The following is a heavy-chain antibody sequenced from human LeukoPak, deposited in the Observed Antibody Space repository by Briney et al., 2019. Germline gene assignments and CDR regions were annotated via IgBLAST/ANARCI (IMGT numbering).Heavy chain of an antibody. CDR3: ARARYNWKVPYFDY. V-gene: IGHV4-59*01. CDR1: GGSISSYY. J-gene: IGHJ4*02. Sequence: PSETLSLTCTVSGGSISSYYWSWIRQPPGKGLEWIGYIYYSGSTNYNPSLKSRVTISVDTSKNQFSLKLSSVTAAGTAVYYCARARYNWKVPYFDYWGQGTLVTVSS. CDR2: IYYSGST. D-gene: IGHD1-20*01.